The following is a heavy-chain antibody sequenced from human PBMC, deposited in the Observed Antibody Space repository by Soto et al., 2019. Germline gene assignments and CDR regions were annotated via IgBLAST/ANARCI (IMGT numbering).Heavy chain of an antibody. CDR2: ISAYNGNT. V-gene: IGHV1-18*01. CDR3: ARARRSGSYTPTPH. D-gene: IGHD1-26*01. J-gene: IGHJ1*01. Sequence: ASVNVSCKASGYTFTSYGISWVRQAPGQGLEWMGWISAYNGNTNYAQKLQGRVTMTTDTSTSTAYMELRSLRSGGTAVYYCARARRSGSYTPTPHWGQGTLVTVPS. CDR1: GYTFTSYG.